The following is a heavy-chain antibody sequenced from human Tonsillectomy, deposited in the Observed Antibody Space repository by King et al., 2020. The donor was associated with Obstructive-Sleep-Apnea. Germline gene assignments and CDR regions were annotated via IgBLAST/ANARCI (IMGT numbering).Heavy chain of an antibody. V-gene: IGHV3-11*06. CDR1: GFSFSDYY. D-gene: IGHD3-22*01. J-gene: IGHJ4*02. CDR2: ISSATGISTTYT. CDR3: ARDLYYNSSGYYLLDY. Sequence: VQLVESGGGLVKPGGSLRLSCAASGFSFSDYYMSWIRQSPGKGLEWVSYISSATGISTTYTNYADSVKGRFTISRDDAKNLLYLQMNSLRAEDTAVYYCARDLYYNSSGYYLLDYWGQGTLVTVST.